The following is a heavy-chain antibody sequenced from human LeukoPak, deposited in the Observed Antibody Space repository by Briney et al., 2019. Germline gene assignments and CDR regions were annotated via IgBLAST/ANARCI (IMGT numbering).Heavy chain of an antibody. D-gene: IGHD3-9*01. CDR3: ASGNNDWSL. V-gene: IGHV3-21*04. Sequence: GGSLRLSCSASGFTFSSYAMNWVRQAPGKGLEWVSSISSSSSYIYYADSVKGRFTISRDNAKNSLYLQMNSLRTEDTAVYYCASGNNDWSLGGQGTLVTVSS. CDR2: ISSSSSYI. J-gene: IGHJ4*02. CDR1: GFTFSSYA.